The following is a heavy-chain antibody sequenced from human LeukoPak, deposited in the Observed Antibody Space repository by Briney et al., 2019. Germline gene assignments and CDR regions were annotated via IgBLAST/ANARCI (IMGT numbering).Heavy chain of an antibody. CDR1: GGSISSSSYY. J-gene: IGHJ5*02. CDR2: IYYSGST. V-gene: IGHV4-39*02. CDR3: ARDGGSGIGWFDP. Sequence: PSETLSLTCTVSGGSISSSSYYWGWIRQPPGKGLEWIGSIYYSGSTYYNPSLKSRVTISVDTSKNQFSLKLSSVTAADTAVYYCARDGGSGIGWFDPWGQGTLVTVSS. D-gene: IGHD3-10*01.